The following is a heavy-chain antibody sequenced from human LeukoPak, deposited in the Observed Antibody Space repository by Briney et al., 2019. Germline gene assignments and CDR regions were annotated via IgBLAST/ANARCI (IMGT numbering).Heavy chain of an antibody. CDR3: ARTIHYYGSGSPRRFFDY. Sequence: SQTLSLTCTVSGGSISSGGYYWSWIRQHPGKGLEWIGYIYYSGSTYYNPSLKSRVTISVDTSKNQFSLKLSSVTAADTAVYYCARTIHYYGSGSPRRFFDYWGQGTLVTVSS. CDR2: IYYSGST. J-gene: IGHJ4*02. D-gene: IGHD3-10*01. CDR1: GGSISSGGYY. V-gene: IGHV4-31*03.